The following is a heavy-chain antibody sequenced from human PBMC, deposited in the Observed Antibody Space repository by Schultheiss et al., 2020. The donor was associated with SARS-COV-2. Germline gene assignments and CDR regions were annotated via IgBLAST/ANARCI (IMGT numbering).Heavy chain of an antibody. J-gene: IGHJ4*02. D-gene: IGHD2-21*02. V-gene: IGHV4-61*02. CDR1: GGSISSGDYY. CDR3: AHIVVVTAPRYYFDY. CDR2: IYTSGST. Sequence: SETLSLTCSVSGGSISSGDYYWSWIRQPAGKGLEWIGRIYTSGSTYYNPSLKSRVTISVDTSKNQFSLKLSSVTAADTAVYYCAHIVVVTAPRYYFDYWGQGTLVTVSS.